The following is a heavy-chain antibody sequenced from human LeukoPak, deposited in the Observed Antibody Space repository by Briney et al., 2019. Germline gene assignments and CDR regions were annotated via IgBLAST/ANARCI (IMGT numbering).Heavy chain of an antibody. CDR2: INPNSGGT. D-gene: IGHD2-2*02. Sequence: GASVKVSCKASGYTFTGYYKHWVRQAPGQGLEWMGWINPNSGGTNYAQKFQGRVTMTRDTSISTAYMELSRLRSDDTAVYYCARMTVPAAIRYFQHWGQGTLVTVSS. CDR3: ARMTVPAAIRYFQH. V-gene: IGHV1-2*02. CDR1: GYTFTGYY. J-gene: IGHJ1*01.